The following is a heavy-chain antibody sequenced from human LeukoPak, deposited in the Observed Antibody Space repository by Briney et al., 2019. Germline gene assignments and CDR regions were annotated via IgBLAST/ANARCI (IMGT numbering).Heavy chain of an antibody. CDR2: IKEDGSEK. V-gene: IGHV3-7*01. CDR1: EFTFSTYL. Sequence: GGSLRLSCAASEFTFSTYLMSWVRQAPGKGLEWVGNIKEDGSEKYYIDSVKGRFTISRDNAKNLLFLQMNSLRAEDTAVYYCTRDEGATETTYRFDNWGQGTLVTVSS. D-gene: IGHD4-17*01. J-gene: IGHJ4*02. CDR3: TRDEGATETTYRFDN.